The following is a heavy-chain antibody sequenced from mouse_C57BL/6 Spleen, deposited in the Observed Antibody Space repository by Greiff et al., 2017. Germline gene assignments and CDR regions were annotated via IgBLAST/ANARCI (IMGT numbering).Heavy chain of an antibody. Sequence: VQLQQPGAELVRPGTSVELSCKASGYTFTSYWMHWVKQRPGQGLEWIGVIDPSDSYTNYNQKFKGKATLTVDTSSSTAYMQLSSLTSEDSAVYYCARSEYDYYAMDYWGQGTSVTVSS. J-gene: IGHJ4*01. CDR1: GYTFTSYW. D-gene: IGHD2-10*02. CDR2: IDPSDSYT. V-gene: IGHV1-59*01. CDR3: ARSEYDYYAMDY.